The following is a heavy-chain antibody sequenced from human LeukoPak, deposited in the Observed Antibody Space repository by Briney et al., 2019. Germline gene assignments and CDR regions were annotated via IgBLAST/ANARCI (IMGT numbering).Heavy chain of an antibody. CDR1: GFTFSSYA. V-gene: IGHV3-23*01. Sequence: PGGSLRLSCAASGFTFSSYAMSWVRQAPGEGLEWVSAISGSGGSTYYADSVKGRFTISRDNSKNTLYLQMNSLRAEDTAVYYCAKGLWNYYDSSGYHYWGQGTLVTASS. J-gene: IGHJ4*02. CDR2: ISGSGGST. CDR3: AKGLWNYYDSSGYHY. D-gene: IGHD3-22*01.